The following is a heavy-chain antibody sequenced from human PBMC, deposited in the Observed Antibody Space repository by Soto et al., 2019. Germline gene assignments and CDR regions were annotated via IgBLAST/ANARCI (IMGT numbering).Heavy chain of an antibody. CDR2: INHSGST. J-gene: IGHJ3*02. Sequence: PSETLSLTCAVYGGSFSGYYWSWIRQPPGKGLEWIGEINHSGSTNYNPSLKSRVTISVDTSKNQFSLKLSSVTAADTAVYYCVYSSVWYGPRDAFDIWGQGTMVTVS. CDR1: GGSFSGYY. CDR3: VYSSVWYGPRDAFDI. D-gene: IGHD6-19*01. V-gene: IGHV4-34*01.